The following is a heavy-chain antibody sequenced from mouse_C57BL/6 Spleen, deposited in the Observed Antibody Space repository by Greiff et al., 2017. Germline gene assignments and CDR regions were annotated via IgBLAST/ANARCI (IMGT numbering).Heavy chain of an antibody. CDR1: GYTFTSYT. CDR3: AREEGGYFPWFAY. J-gene: IGHJ3*01. Sequence: LVESGAELARPGASVKMSCKASGYTFTSYTMHWVKQRPGQGLEWIGYINPSSGYTKYNQKFKDKATLTADKSSSTAYMQLSSLTSEDSAVYYCAREEGGYFPWFAYWGQGTLVTVSA. D-gene: IGHD2-3*01. CDR2: INPSSGYT. V-gene: IGHV1-4*01.